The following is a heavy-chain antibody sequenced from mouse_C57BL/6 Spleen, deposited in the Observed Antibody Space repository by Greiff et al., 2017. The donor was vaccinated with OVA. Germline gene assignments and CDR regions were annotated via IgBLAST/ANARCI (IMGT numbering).Heavy chain of an antibody. V-gene: IGHV1-19*01. Sequence: VQLQQSGPVLVKPGASVKMSCKASGYTFTDYYMNWVKQSHGKSLEWIGVINPYNGGTSYNQKFKGKATLTVDKSSSTAYMELNSLTSEDSAVYYCARSPADYYAMDYWGQGTSVTVSS. CDR1: GYTFTDYY. J-gene: IGHJ4*01. CDR2: INPYNGGT. CDR3: ARSPADYYAMDY.